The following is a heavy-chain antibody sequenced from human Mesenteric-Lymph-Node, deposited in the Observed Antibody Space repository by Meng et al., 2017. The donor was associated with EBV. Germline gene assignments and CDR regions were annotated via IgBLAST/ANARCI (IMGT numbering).Heavy chain of an antibody. Sequence: QVQLQQSGPGLVKPSXXLSLTCAISGDSVSSNSAAWNWIRQSPSRGLEWLGRTYYRSKWYNDYAVSVKSRITINPDTSKNQFSLQLNSVTPEDTAVYYCARGIVATTRNWFDPWGQGTLVNVSS. V-gene: IGHV6-1*01. J-gene: IGHJ5*02. CDR1: GDSVSSNSAA. CDR3: ARGIVATTRNWFDP. D-gene: IGHD5-12*01. CDR2: TYYRSKWYN.